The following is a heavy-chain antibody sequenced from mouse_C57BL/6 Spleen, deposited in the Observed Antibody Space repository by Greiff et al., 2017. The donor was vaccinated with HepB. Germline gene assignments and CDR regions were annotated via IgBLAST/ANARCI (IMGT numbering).Heavy chain of an antibody. CDR3: AKGSLTTVVASRYFDV. CDR2: IYPRSGNT. D-gene: IGHD1-1*01. V-gene: IGHV1-81*01. CDR1: GYTFTSYG. Sequence: VQLVESGAELARPGASVKLSCKASGYTFTSYGISWVKQRTGQGLEWIGEIYPRSGNTYYNEKFKGKATLTADKSSSTAYMELRSLTSEDSAVYFCAKGSLTTVVASRYFDVWGTGTTVTVSS. J-gene: IGHJ1*03.